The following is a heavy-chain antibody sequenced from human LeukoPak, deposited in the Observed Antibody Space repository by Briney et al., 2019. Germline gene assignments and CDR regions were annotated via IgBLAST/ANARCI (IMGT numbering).Heavy chain of an antibody. Sequence: GGSLRLSCAASGFTFSRYWMHWVRQAPGKGPVWVSRVDVHGQGTAYADSVKGRFTISRDNAKNTLSLQMNSLSAEDTAVYYCARSNYDSTTFYYHLDLWGQGTLVTDSS. D-gene: IGHD2/OR15-2a*01. CDR1: GFTFSRYW. V-gene: IGHV3-74*01. CDR3: ARSNYDSTTFYYHLDL. CDR2: VDVHGQGT. J-gene: IGHJ5*02.